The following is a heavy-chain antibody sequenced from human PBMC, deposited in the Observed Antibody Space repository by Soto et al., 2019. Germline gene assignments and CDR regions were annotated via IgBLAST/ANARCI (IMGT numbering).Heavy chain of an antibody. D-gene: IGHD6-6*01. CDR2: INHSGST. J-gene: IGHJ4*02. V-gene: IGHV4-34*01. CDR1: GGSFSGYY. CDR3: ARGRVSSSSLDY. Sequence: LSLTCAVYGGSFSGYYWSWIRQPPGKGLEWIGEINHSGSTNYNPSLKSRVTISVDTSKNQFSLKLSSVTAADTAVYYCARGRVSSSSLDYWGQGTLVTVSS.